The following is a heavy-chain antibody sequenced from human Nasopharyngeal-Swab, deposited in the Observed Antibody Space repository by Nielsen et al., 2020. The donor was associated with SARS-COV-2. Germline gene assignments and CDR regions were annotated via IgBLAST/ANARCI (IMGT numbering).Heavy chain of an antibody. D-gene: IGHD3-16*01. CDR1: GYTFTSYD. J-gene: IGHJ4*02. Sequence: ASVKVSCKASGYTFTSYDINWVRQATGQGLEWMGWMNPNSGSTGYAQKFQGRVTMTRNTSISTAYMELSRLRSDDTAVYYCARNDEVVRFGVDYWGQGTLVTVSS. CDR2: MNPNSGST. CDR3: ARNDEVVRFGVDY. V-gene: IGHV1-8*01.